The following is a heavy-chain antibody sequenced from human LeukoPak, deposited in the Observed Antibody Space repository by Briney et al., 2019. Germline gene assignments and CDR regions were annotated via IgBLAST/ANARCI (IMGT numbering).Heavy chain of an antibody. CDR1: GFTFSNYA. CDR3: ATNPTYGDYTDY. CDR2: ISGGGTFT. V-gene: IGHV3-23*01. Sequence: GGSLRLSCAASGFTFSNYAMNWVRQAPGKGLEWVSSISGGGTFTYYADSVKGRFTISRDNSKNALYLQMDTLRAEDTAVYYCATNPTYGDYTDYWGQGTLVTVAS. D-gene: IGHD4-17*01. J-gene: IGHJ4*02.